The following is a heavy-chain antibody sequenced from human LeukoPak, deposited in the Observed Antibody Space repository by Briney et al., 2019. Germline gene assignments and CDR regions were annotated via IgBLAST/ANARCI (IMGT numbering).Heavy chain of an antibody. CDR1: GYTFTSYD. CDR2: INPNSGAT. Sequence: ASVKVSCKASGYTFTSYDINWVRQAPGQGLEWMGRINPNSGATNYAQKFQGRVTLTRDTSISTAYMELSRLRSDDTAVYYCARETTVTASGSGYWGQGTLVTVSS. CDR3: ARETTVTASGSGY. J-gene: IGHJ1*01. D-gene: IGHD4-17*01. V-gene: IGHV1-2*06.